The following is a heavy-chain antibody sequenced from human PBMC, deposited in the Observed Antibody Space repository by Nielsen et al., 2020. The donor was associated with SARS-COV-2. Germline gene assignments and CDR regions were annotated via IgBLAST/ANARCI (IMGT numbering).Heavy chain of an antibody. CDR1: GYTFTYYG. CDR2: IDTKTGKP. J-gene: IGHJ4*02. Sequence: ASVKVSCKASGYTFTYYGVSWVRQAPGQGPEWMGWIDTKTGKPTIAPGFTGRFVFSMDTSTNTAFLQISSLKADDTATYYCARSPDASGSYSLFDYWGQGTLVTVSS. CDR3: ARSPDASGSYSLFDY. D-gene: IGHD3-10*01. V-gene: IGHV7-4-1*02.